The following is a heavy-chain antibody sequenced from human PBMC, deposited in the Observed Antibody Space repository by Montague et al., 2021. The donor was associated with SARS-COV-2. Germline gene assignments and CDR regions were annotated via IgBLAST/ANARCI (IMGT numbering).Heavy chain of an antibody. CDR3: ARAVSITIFGVVEWFDP. D-gene: IGHD3-3*01. CDR1: GGSISSGGYY. J-gene: IGHJ5*02. Sequence: TLSLTCTVSGGSISSGGYYWSWIRQHPGKGLEWIGYIYYSGSTYYNPSLKSRVTISVDTSKNQFPLKLSSVTAADTAVYYCARAVSITIFGVVEWFDPWGQGTLVTVSA. CDR2: IYYSGST. V-gene: IGHV4-31*03.